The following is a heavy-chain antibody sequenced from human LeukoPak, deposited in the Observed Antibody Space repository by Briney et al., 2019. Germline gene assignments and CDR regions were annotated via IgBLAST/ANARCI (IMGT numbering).Heavy chain of an antibody. CDR2: ISGGGGST. Sequence: GGSLRLSCAASGFTFSSYAMNWVRQAPGKGLEWVSPISGGGGSTYYADSVKGRFTISRDNSKSTLYLQMNSLRAEDTAVYYCAKGRRDGYNFDFDYWGQGTLVTVSS. V-gene: IGHV3-23*01. D-gene: IGHD5-24*01. J-gene: IGHJ4*02. CDR3: AKGRRDGYNFDFDY. CDR1: GFTFSSYA.